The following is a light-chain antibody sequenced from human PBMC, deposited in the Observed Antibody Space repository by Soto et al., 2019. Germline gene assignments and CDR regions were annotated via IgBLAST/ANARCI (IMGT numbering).Light chain of an antibody. CDR3: CSYTGSSTYVV. Sequence: QSALTQPASVSGSPGQSITISCTGTSSDVGSYNLVSWYQQHPGKAPKLMIYEVSKRPSGVSNRFSGSKSGNTASLTISGLQAEYEAAYYCCSYTGSSTYVVFGGGTKVPVL. J-gene: IGLJ2*01. V-gene: IGLV2-23*02. CDR2: EVS. CDR1: SSDVGSYNL.